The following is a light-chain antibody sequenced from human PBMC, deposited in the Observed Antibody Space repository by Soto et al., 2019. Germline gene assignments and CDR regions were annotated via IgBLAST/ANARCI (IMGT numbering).Light chain of an antibody. CDR1: EDINND. V-gene: IGKV1-9*01. Sequence: QLTQSPSSLSASVGDRVTISCRASEDINNDLAWNQQEPGKAPKLLIYAASTLQSGVPSRFGGSGSGADFTLTISSLQPGDFATYYCQHLAGSCGQGTGLDI. CDR2: AAS. CDR3: QHLAGS. J-gene: IGKJ2*01.